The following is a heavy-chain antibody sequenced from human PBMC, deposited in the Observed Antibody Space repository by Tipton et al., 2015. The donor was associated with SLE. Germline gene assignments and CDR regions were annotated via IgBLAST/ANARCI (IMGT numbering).Heavy chain of an antibody. CDR2: IYYSGST. J-gene: IGHJ4*02. CDR3: ARHTVAATLLDY. CDR1: GYSISSGYY. Sequence: TLSLTCAVSGYSISSGYYWGWIRQPPGKGLEWIGSIYYSGSTYYNPSLKSRVTISVDTSKNQFSLKLSSVTAADTAVYYCARHTVAATLLDYWGQGTLVTVSS. V-gene: IGHV4-38-2*01. D-gene: IGHD2-15*01.